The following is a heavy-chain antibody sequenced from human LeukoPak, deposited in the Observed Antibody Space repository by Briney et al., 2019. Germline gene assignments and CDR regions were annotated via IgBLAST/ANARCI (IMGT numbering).Heavy chain of an antibody. CDR1: GGSISSSSYY. D-gene: IGHD2-2*01. Sequence: PSETLSLTCTVSGGSISSSSYYWGWIRQPPGKGLEWIGSIYYSGSTYYNPSLKSRVTISVDTSKNQFSLKLSSVTAADTAVYYCASACSSTSCYGESFDYWGQGTLATVSS. CDR2: IYYSGST. V-gene: IGHV4-39*07. CDR3: ASACSSTSCYGESFDY. J-gene: IGHJ4*02.